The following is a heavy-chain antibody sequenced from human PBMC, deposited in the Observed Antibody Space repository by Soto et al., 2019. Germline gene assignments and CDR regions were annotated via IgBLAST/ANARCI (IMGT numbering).Heavy chain of an antibody. CDR3: GKTRGRRYPPVTDY. CDR1: GFTLNDRY. Sequence: QVHLVESGGGLVKPGGSLRLSCAASGFTLNDRYMTWIRQAPGKGLEWLSYISSSGDTIYYADSVAGRFTVSRDNAKNSLYLQMDSLRVEDTAVYYCGKTRGRRYPPVTDYWGQGPLVTVS. D-gene: IGHD2-2*01. V-gene: IGHV3-11*01. J-gene: IGHJ4*02. CDR2: ISSSGDTI.